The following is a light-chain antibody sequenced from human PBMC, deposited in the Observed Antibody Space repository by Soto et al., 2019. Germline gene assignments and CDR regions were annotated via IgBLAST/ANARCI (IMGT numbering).Light chain of an antibody. CDR3: SSYITSSVV. Sequence: QSALTQPASVSGSPGQSITISCTGISSDVGAYSYVSWYQQHPGKAPKLMIYEVSNRPSGVSNRFSGSKSGNTASLTISGLQAEDEADYYCSSYITSSVVFGGGTKLTV. V-gene: IGLV2-14*01. CDR2: EVS. J-gene: IGLJ2*01. CDR1: SSDVGAYSY.